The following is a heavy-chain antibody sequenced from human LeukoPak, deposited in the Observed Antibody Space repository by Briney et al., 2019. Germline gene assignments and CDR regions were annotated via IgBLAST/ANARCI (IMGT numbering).Heavy chain of an antibody. Sequence: GGSLRLSCAASGFTFNNYAMSWLRQAPGKGLEWVSGISGSSSTYYADSVKGRFTISRDNSKNTFYLQMNSLRAEDTAVYYCAQGWQLLFYYYYYMDVWGKGTTVTVSS. CDR1: GFTFNNYA. CDR2: ISGSSST. J-gene: IGHJ6*03. V-gene: IGHV3-23*01. D-gene: IGHD2-15*01. CDR3: AQGWQLLFYYYYYMDV.